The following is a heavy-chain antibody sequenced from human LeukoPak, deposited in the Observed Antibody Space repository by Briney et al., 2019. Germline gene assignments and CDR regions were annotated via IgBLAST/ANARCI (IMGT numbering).Heavy chain of an antibody. Sequence: SETLSLTCTVSGGSLSSYYWSWIRQPPGRALEGIGYVYYSGNTDYNPSLKSRVTISVDTSQNQFSLHLSSVTAADTAVYYCARFFYSYFDYWGQGTLVTVSS. J-gene: IGHJ4*02. V-gene: IGHV4-59*01. D-gene: IGHD2-15*01. CDR1: GGSLSSYY. CDR2: VYYSGNT. CDR3: ARFFYSYFDY.